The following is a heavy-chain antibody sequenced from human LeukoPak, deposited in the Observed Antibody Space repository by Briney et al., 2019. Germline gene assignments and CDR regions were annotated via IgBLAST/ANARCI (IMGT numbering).Heavy chain of an antibody. V-gene: IGHV3-11*01. CDR2: ISDGGRPL. D-gene: IGHD2-8*01. J-gene: IGHJ4*02. Sequence: PGGSLRLSCAASGFIFSNYAMSWVRQAPGKGLEWVSFISDGGRPLHYADSVKGRFTISRDNAENSLYLQMNSLRDEDTAVYFCARRYCTPSSCYSDYWGQGALVTVSS. CDR3: ARRYCTPSSCYSDY. CDR1: GFIFSNYA.